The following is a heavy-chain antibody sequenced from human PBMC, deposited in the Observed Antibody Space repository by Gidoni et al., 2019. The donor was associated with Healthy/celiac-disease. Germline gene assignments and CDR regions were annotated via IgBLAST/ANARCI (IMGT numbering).Heavy chain of an antibody. CDR3: ARVNLYYYDSSGSDAFDI. Sequence: EVQLVESGGGLVQPGGSLRLSCAASGFTFIRYWTYWVRQAPGKGLVWVPRINSDGSSTSYADSVKGRFTISRDNAKNTLYLQMNSLRAEDTAVYYCARVNLYYYDSSGSDAFDIWGQGTMVTVSS. J-gene: IGHJ3*02. V-gene: IGHV3-74*01. CDR1: GFTFIRYW. CDR2: INSDGSST. D-gene: IGHD3-22*01.